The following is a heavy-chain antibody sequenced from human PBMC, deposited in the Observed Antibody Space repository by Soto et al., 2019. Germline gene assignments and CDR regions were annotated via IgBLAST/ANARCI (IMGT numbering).Heavy chain of an antibody. Sequence: EVQVLESGGGLVQPGGSLRLSCVASGFTFSDFAMSWVRQAPGKGLAWVSSISGSGGTIYYADSVKGRFTISRDNSNNTLYLQMHSLRADDTAVYFCAKLRGSGWYFHYWGQGNLVAVSS. V-gene: IGHV3-23*01. CDR2: ISGSGGTI. D-gene: IGHD6-19*01. J-gene: IGHJ4*02. CDR3: AKLRGSGWYFHY. CDR1: GFTFSDFA.